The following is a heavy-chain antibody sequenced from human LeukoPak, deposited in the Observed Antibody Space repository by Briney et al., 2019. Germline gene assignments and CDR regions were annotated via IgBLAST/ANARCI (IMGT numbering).Heavy chain of an antibody. D-gene: IGHD2-21*01. J-gene: IGHJ4*02. V-gene: IGHV3-15*01. CDR3: TTDRQGDGYFDY. Sequence: GGSLRLSCAASGFTFSNAWMSWVRQAPGKGLEWVGRIKSKTDGGTTDYAAPVKGRFTISRDDSKNTLYLQMNSLKTEDTAVYYCTTDRQGDGYFDYWGQGTLVTVSS. CDR2: IKSKTDGGTT. CDR1: GFTFSNAW.